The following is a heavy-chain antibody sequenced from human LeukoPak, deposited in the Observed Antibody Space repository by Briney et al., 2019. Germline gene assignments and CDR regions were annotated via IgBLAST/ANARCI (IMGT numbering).Heavy chain of an antibody. V-gene: IGHV4-34*01. Sequence: SETLSLTCAVYGGSFSGYYWNWIRQPPGKGLEWIGEIDHSGSTNYNPSLRSRVTISVDTSKNQFSLKLTSVTAADTAVYYCAGATWGSGYFDYWGQGTLVTVSS. D-gene: IGHD7-27*01. CDR1: GGSFSGYY. J-gene: IGHJ4*02. CDR3: AGATWGSGYFDY. CDR2: IDHSGST.